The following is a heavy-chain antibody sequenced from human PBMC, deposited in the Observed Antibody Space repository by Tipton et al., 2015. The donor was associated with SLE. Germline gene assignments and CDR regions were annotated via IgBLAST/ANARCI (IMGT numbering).Heavy chain of an antibody. CDR1: GFTVSSNY. CDR2: IYSGGST. D-gene: IGHD3-16*01. J-gene: IGHJ3*02. V-gene: IGHV3-53*01. Sequence: SLRLSCAASGFTVSSNYMSWVRQAPGKGLEWVSVIYSGGSTYYADSVKGRFTISRDNSKNTLYLQMNSLRAEDTAVYYCAKGPWGGGSYDAFDIWGQGTMVTVSS. CDR3: AKGPWGGGSYDAFDI.